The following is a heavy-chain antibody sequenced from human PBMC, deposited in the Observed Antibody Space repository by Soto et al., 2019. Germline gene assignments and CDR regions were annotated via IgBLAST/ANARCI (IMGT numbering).Heavy chain of an antibody. V-gene: IGHV4-34*01. Sequence: SETLSLTCAVYGGSFSGYYWSWIRQPPGKGLEWIGEINHSGSTNYNPSLKSRVTISVDTSKNQLSLKLSSVTAADTAVYYCAISLDSSGYYHYYYYGMDVWGQGTTVTVSS. CDR3: AISLDSSGYYHYYYYGMDV. J-gene: IGHJ6*02. D-gene: IGHD3-22*01. CDR1: GGSFSGYY. CDR2: INHSGST.